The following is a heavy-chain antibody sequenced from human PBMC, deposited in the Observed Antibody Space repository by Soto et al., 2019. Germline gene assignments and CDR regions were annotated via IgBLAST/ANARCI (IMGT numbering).Heavy chain of an antibody. Sequence: SQTLSLTCVGSGDTVSSNSVAWNWVRQSPSRGLEWLGRTYYRSRWYSDYAVSVRSRIDINADTSENQVSLQPNSVTPEDTAVYYCARSEEDSDYYYYGMDVWGQGTTVTVSS. CDR2: TYYRSRWYS. CDR3: ARSEEDSDYYYYGMDV. V-gene: IGHV6-1*01. J-gene: IGHJ6*02. D-gene: IGHD2-15*01. CDR1: GDTVSSNSVA.